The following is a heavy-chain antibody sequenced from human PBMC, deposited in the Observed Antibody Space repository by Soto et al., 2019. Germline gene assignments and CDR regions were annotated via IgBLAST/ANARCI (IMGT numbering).Heavy chain of an antibody. CDR3: ARDRLGPYCSGGSCAPGYMDV. Sequence: SETLSLTCAVSSGSISSSHWWSWVRQPPGKGLEWIGEIYHSGSTNYNPSLKGRVTISVDKSKNQFSLKLSSVTAADTAVYYCARDRLGPYCSGGSCAPGYMDVWGKGTTVTVSS. J-gene: IGHJ6*03. CDR2: IYHSGST. CDR1: SGSISSSHW. D-gene: IGHD2-15*01. V-gene: IGHV4-4*02.